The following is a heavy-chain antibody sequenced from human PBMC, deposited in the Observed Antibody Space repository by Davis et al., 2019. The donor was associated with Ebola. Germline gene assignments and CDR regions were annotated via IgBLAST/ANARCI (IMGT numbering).Heavy chain of an antibody. D-gene: IGHD2-21*02. V-gene: IGHV4-59*08. J-gene: IGHJ4*02. CDR2: IYYSGST. Sequence: MPGGSLRLSCTVSGGSISSYYWSWIRQPPGKGLEWIGYIYYSGSTNYNPSLKNRVTISVDTSKNQFSLKLSSVTAADTAVYYCARHVTGTSQIDYWGQGTLVAVSS. CDR3: ARHVTGTSQIDY. CDR1: GGSISSYY.